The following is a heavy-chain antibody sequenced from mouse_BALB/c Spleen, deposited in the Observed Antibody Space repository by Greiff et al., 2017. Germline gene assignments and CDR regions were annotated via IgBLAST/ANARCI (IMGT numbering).Heavy chain of an antibody. V-gene: IGHV6-6*02. Sequence: EVKLEESGGGLVQPGGSMKLSCVASGFTFSNYWMNWVRQSPEKGLEWVAEIRLKSNNYATHYAESVKGRFTISRDDSKSSVYLQMNNLRAEDTGIYYCTRGLDYFDYWGQGTTLTVSS. CDR2: IRLKSNNYAT. D-gene: IGHD3-1*01. CDR3: TRGLDYFDY. J-gene: IGHJ2*01. CDR1: GFTFSNYW.